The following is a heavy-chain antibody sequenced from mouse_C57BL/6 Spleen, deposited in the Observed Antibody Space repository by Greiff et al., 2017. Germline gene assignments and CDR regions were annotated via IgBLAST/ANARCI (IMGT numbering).Heavy chain of an antibody. J-gene: IGHJ2*01. CDR2: ISSGGSYT. Sequence: EVQLKESGGDLVKPGGSLKLSCAASGFTFSSYGMSWVRQTPDKRLEWVATISSGGSYTYYPDSVKGRFTISRDNAKNTLYLQMSSLKSEDTAMYYCARQGSSYFDYWGQGTTLTVSS. CDR1: GFTFSSYG. CDR3: ARQGSSYFDY. V-gene: IGHV5-6*01. D-gene: IGHD1-1*01.